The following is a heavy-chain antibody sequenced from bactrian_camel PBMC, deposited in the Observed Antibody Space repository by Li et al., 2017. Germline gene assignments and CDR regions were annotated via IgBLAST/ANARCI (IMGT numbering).Heavy chain of an antibody. Sequence: QLVESGGGLAQPGGSLRLSCTASGFTFTSFAMTWVRQAPGKGLEWVSTIKRGGDSTYYADSVKGRFTISRDNAKNTVYLQMNSLKSEDTALYYCATAFGTTWWSDFDYWGRGTQVTVS. D-gene: IGHD6*01. J-gene: IGHJ6*01. CDR1: GFTFTSFA. CDR3: ATAFGTTWWSDFDY. CDR2: IKRGGDST. V-gene: IGHV3S40*01.